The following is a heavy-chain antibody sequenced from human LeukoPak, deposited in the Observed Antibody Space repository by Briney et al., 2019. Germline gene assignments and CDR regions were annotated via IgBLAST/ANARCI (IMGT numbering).Heavy chain of an antibody. J-gene: IGHJ4*02. D-gene: IGHD1-26*01. CDR1: GYTLTELS. CDR3: ATNPLSGSYYDY. CDR2: SDPEDGET. Sequence: ASVKLYSKVSGYTLTELSMHWVRQAPGKGLEWMGGSDPEDGETIYAQKFQGRVTMTEDTSTDTAYMELSSLRSEDTAVYYCATNPLSGSYYDYWGQGTLVIVSS. V-gene: IGHV1-24*01.